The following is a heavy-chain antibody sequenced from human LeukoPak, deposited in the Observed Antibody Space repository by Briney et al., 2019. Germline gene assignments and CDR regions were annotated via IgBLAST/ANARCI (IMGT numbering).Heavy chain of an antibody. V-gene: IGHV1-18*01. Sequence: ASVKVSCTASGYTFTSYGISWVRQAPGQGLEWMGWISAYNGNTNYAQKLQGRVTMTTDTSTSTAYMELRSLRSDDTAVYYCARDLYCSGGSCYEWFDPWGQGTLVTVSS. J-gene: IGHJ5*02. CDR3: ARDLYCSGGSCYEWFDP. CDR1: GYTFTSYG. D-gene: IGHD2-15*01. CDR2: ISAYNGNT.